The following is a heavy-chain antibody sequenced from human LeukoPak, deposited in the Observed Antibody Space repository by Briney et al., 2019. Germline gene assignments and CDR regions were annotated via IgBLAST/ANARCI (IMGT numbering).Heavy chain of an antibody. V-gene: IGHV3-23*01. J-gene: IGHJ3*02. CDR3: AKDPKFYDYPRAFDI. Sequence: GGSLRLSCAASGFTFSSYWMSWVRQAPGKGLEWVSAISGSGGRTYYADSVKGRFTISRDNSKNTLFLQMNSLRAEDTAVYYCAKDPKFYDYPRAFDIWGQGTMVTVSS. CDR2: ISGSGGRT. CDR1: GFTFSSYW. D-gene: IGHD3-16*01.